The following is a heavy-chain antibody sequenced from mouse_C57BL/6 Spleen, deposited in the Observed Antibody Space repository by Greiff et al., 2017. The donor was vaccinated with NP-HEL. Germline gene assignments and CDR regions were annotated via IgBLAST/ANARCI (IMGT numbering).Heavy chain of an antibody. CDR2: IHPNSGST. Sequence: QVQLQQPGAELVKPGASVKLSCKASGYTFTSYWMHWVKQRPGQGLEWIGMIHPNSGSTNYNEKFKSKATLTVDKSSSTAYMQLSSRTAEDAAVYNCARKGDGYRHAMDYWGQGTSVTVSS. CDR3: ARKGDGYRHAMDY. D-gene: IGHD2-3*01. V-gene: IGHV1-64*01. J-gene: IGHJ4*01. CDR1: GYTFTSYW.